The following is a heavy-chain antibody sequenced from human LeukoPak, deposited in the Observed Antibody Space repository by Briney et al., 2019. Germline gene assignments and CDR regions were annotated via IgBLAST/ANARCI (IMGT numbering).Heavy chain of an antibody. CDR3: ARMVRGVIISGSRYNWFDP. J-gene: IGHJ5*02. D-gene: IGHD3-10*01. Sequence: SGTLSLTCAVSGGSISSSNWWSWVRQPPGKGLEWIGEIYHSGTTNYNPSLKSRVTMSVDKSENQFSLKLRSVTAADTAVYYCARMVRGVIISGSRYNWFDPWGQGTLVTVSS. CDR2: IYHSGTT. V-gene: IGHV4-4*02. CDR1: GGSISSSNW.